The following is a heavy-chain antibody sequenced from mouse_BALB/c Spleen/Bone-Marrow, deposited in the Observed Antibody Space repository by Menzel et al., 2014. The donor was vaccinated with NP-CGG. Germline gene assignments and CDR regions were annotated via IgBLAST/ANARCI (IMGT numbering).Heavy chain of an antibody. V-gene: IGHV7-3*02. D-gene: IGHD3-1*01. CDR2: IRNKANGYTT. J-gene: IGHJ2*01. CDR1: GFTFTDYY. Sequence: EVKLVESGGGLVQPGGSLRPSCATSGFTFTDYYMSWVRQPPGKALEWLGFIRNKANGYTTEYSASVKGRFTISRDNSQNILYLQMNPLRAEDSASYYCAKDRAARATGCYFDYWGQGTTLTVSS. CDR3: AKDRAARATGCYFDY.